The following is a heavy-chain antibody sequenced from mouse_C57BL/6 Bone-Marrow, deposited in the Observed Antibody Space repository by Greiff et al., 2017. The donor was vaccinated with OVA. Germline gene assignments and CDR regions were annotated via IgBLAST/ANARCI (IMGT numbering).Heavy chain of an antibody. Sequence: VQLQQSGAELVRPGASVKLSCKASGYTFTSYGISWVKQRTGQGLEWIGEIYPRSGNTYYNEKFKGKATLTADKTSSKAYMGLRSLTSEDYAVNYCARRGFDDWEFADWGKGTLVTVSA. CDR1: GYTFTSYG. V-gene: IGHV1-81*01. CDR2: IYPRSGNT. CDR3: ARRGFDDWEFAD. D-gene: IGHD2-4*01. J-gene: IGHJ3*01.